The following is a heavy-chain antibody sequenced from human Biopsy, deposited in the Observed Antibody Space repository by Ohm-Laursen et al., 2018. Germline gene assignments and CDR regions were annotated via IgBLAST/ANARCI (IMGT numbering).Heavy chain of an antibody. CDR2: ISSSGRTM. D-gene: IGHD5-24*01. V-gene: IGHV3-11*01. Sequence: SLRLSCAASGFTLSDHYIDWVRQAPGKGLEWVSYISSSGRTMYYADSVKGRFTISRDNANKSLYLQMNSLRAEDTAVYYCATTRSFDNWGQGTLVTVSS. CDR1: GFTLSDHY. J-gene: IGHJ4*02. CDR3: ATTRSFDN.